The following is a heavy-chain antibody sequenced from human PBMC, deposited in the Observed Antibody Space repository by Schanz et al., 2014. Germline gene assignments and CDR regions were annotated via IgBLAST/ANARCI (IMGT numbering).Heavy chain of an antibody. J-gene: IGHJ5*02. CDR2: INPADGNT. CDR3: ARDLIAAAESWIDP. V-gene: IGHV1-3*01. Sequence: VQLVQSGPEVKKPGASVKVSCQAPGSPLKDHAMHWVRQAPGQSFEWWGWINPADGNTHYSPRLNGRVSISSDTAASTVYLHFSSLKADDTAVYYCARDLIAAAESWIDPWGQGTPITVSS. CDR1: GSPLKDHA. D-gene: IGHD6-13*01.